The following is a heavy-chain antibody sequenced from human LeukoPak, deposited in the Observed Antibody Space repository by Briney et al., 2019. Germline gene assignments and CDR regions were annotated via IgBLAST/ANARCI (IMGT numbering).Heavy chain of an antibody. CDR3: ARDPNGDYIGAFDM. V-gene: IGHV3-23*01. CDR2: IRGGGGSA. J-gene: IGHJ3*02. Sequence: GGSLRLSCTASGFTFSAYATMWVRQAPGKGPEWVSAIRGGGGSAFYADSVKGRFTISRDNSKYTLFLQMNSLRAEDTAVYYCARDPNGDYIGAFDMWGPGTMVTVSS. CDR1: GFTFSAYA. D-gene: IGHD4-17*01.